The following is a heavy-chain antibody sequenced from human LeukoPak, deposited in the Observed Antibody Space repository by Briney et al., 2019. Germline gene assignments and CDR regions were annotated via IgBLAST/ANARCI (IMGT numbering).Heavy chain of an antibody. V-gene: IGHV3-30-3*02. CDR1: GFTFSSYA. J-gene: IGHJ4*02. CDR3: AKLELAYCGGDCYGTDFFDY. D-gene: IGHD2-21*02. Sequence: GGSLRLSCAASGFTFSSYAMHWVRQAPGKGLEWVAVISYDGSNKYYADSVKGRFTISRDNSKNTLYLQMNSLRAEDTAVYYCAKLELAYCGGDCYGTDFFDYWGQGTLVTVSS. CDR2: ISYDGSNK.